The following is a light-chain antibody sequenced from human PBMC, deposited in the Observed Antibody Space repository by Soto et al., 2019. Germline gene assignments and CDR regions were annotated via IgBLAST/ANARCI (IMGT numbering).Light chain of an antibody. V-gene: IGKV3-11*01. CDR3: QQRSNRPLT. Sequence: EIVLTQSPATLSLSPGERATLSCRASQSVNIYLAWYQQKPGQAPRLLIYDASKRATGIPARLSGSGSETNFTLTISSLEPEDFAVYYCQQRSNRPLTFGGGTKVDIK. J-gene: IGKJ4*01. CDR1: QSVNIY. CDR2: DAS.